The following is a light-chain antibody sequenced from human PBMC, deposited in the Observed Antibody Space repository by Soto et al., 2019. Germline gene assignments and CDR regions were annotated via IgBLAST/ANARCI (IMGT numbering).Light chain of an antibody. CDR2: AAS. J-gene: IGKJ2*01. Sequence: DFQMTQSPSSLSASVGDRVTITCRANQAISNYLAWYHQRPGKVPQVLIYAASTLQSGVPSRFSGRGSGSEFTLTINGLQPEDVGTYYCQRYNGAPYTFARGPRWRS. CDR1: QAISNY. CDR3: QRYNGAPYT. V-gene: IGKV1-27*01.